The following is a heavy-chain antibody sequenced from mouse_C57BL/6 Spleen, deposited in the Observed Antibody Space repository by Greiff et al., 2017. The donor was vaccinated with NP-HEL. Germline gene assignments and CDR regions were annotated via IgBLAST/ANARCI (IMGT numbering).Heavy chain of an antibody. V-gene: IGHV2-5*01. CDR2: IWRGGST. D-gene: IGHD4-1*01. CDR1: GFSLTSYG. J-gene: IGHJ4*01. CDR3: AKKGTGTRYAMDY. Sequence: QVHVKQSGPGLVQPSQSLSITCTVSGFSLTSYGVHWVRQSPGKGLEWLGVIWRGGSTDYNAAFMSRLSITKDNSKSQVFFKMNSLQADDTAIYYCAKKGTGTRYAMDYWGQGTSVTVSS.